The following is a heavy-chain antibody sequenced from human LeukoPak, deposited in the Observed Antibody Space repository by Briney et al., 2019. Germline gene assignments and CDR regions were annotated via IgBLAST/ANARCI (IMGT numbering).Heavy chain of an antibody. CDR2: INHSGST. J-gene: IGHJ6*02. CDR1: GGSFSGYY. D-gene: IGHD6-13*01. CDR3: ARVAAAIYYYGMDV. Sequence: SETLSLTCAVYGGSFSGYYWSWIRQPPGKGLEWIGEINHSGSTNYNPSLKSRVTISVDTSKNQFSLKLSSVTAADTAVYYCARVAAAIYYYGMDVWGQGTTVTVSS. V-gene: IGHV4-34*01.